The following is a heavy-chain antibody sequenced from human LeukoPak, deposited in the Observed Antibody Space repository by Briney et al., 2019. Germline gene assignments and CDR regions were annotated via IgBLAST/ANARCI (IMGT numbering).Heavy chain of an antibody. D-gene: IGHD2-15*01. CDR1: GFTFSSYA. V-gene: IGHV3-23*01. CDR3: AKVPCSGGSCYSTFYWFDP. J-gene: IGHJ5*02. CDR2: ISGSGGST. Sequence: PGGSLRLSCAASGFTFSSYAMSWVRQAPGKGLEWVSAISGSGGSTYYADSVKGRFTISRDSSKNTLYLQMNSLRAEDTAVYYCAKVPCSGGSCYSTFYWFDPWGQGTLVTVSS.